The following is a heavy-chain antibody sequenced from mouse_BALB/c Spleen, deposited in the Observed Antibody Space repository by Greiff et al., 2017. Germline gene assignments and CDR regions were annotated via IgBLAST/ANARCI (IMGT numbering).Heavy chain of an antibody. J-gene: IGHJ4*01. D-gene: IGHD2-3*01. CDR1: GYTFTDYN. CDR3: ARKAIYDGYLDYYAMDY. Sequence: EVKLMESGPELVKPGASVKISCKASGYTFTDYNMHWVKQSHGKSLEWIGYIYPYNGGTGYNQKFKSKATLTVDNSSSTAYMELRSLTSEDSAVYYCARKAIYDGYLDYYAMDYWGQGTSVTVSS. V-gene: IGHV1S29*02. CDR2: IYPYNGGT.